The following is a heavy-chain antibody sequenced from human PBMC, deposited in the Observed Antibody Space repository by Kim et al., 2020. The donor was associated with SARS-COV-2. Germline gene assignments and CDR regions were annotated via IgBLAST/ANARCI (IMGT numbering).Heavy chain of an antibody. D-gene: IGHD2-15*01. CDR2: ISAYNGNT. J-gene: IGHJ4*02. V-gene: IGHV1-18*01. CDR1: GYTFTSYG. Sequence: ASVKVSCKASGYTFTSYGISWVRQAPGQGLEWMGWISAYNGNTNYAQKLQGRVTMTTDTSTSTAYMELRSLRSDDTAVYYCARDLPQRYKGYCSGGSCLPADYWGQGTLVTVSS. CDR3: ARDLPQRYKGYCSGGSCLPADY.